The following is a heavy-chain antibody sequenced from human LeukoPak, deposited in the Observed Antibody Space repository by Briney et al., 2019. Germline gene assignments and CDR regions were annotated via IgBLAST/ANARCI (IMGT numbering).Heavy chain of an antibody. CDR3: ADWGPN. V-gene: IGHV6-1*01. J-gene: IGHJ1*01. CDR2: SYYRSKWFA. Sequence: KNPQTLSLTCVISGESVSSNMAEWNWIRQSPSRGLEWLGRSYYRSKWFAESAPPVKGRIPIPPDSSKNQFSLELNSVTHEDTAVYYCADWGPNWGLGTRVTVYS. D-gene: IGHD7-27*01. CDR1: GESVSSNMAE.